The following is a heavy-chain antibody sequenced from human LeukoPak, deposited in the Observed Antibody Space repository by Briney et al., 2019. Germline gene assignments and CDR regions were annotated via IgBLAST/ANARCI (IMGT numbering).Heavy chain of an antibody. Sequence: GASLQISCKGSGYRFTSYWIGWVRQMPGKGLEWMGIIYPGDSGTRYSPSFQGQVTISADKSISTAYLQWNTLKASDTAMYYCARLLGDSSGYTPGFDCWGQGTLVTVSS. CDR3: ARLLGDSSGYTPGFDC. CDR1: GYRFTSYW. V-gene: IGHV5-51*01. D-gene: IGHD3-22*01. J-gene: IGHJ4*02. CDR2: IYPGDSGT.